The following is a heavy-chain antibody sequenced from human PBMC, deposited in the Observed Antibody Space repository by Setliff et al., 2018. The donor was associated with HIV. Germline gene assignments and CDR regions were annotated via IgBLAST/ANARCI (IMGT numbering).Heavy chain of an antibody. CDR3: ARDSRHDTSGYYYFDS. D-gene: IGHD3-22*01. Sequence: SETLSLTCAVYGGSFSGYYWSWTRQPPGKGLEWIGSIYYSGSTYYNPSLKSRVTISVDTSKNQFSLKLSSVTAADTAVYYCARDSRHDTSGYYYFDSRGQGTLVTVSS. CDR1: GGSFSGYY. CDR2: IYYSGST. J-gene: IGHJ4*02. V-gene: IGHV4-34*01.